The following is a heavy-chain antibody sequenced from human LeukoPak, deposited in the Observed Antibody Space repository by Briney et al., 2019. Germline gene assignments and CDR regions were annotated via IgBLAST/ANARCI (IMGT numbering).Heavy chain of an antibody. V-gene: IGHV3-30*03. CDR3: ASDARQNFFDY. Sequence: PGGSLRLSCAASGFPFSTYGMHWVRQAPGKGREWVAVISNDGRNKYYSDSVKGRFTFSRDNSKNTLYLQLNSLRAEDAAVYYCASDARQNFFDYWGQGTLVTVSS. CDR1: GFPFSTYG. CDR2: ISNDGRNK. J-gene: IGHJ4*02.